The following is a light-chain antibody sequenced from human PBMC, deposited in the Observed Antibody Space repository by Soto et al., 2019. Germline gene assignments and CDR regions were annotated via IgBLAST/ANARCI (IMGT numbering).Light chain of an antibody. CDR2: DVI. CDR3: SSYTISSPHVV. J-gene: IGLJ2*01. Sequence: QSALTQPASVSGSPGQSITISCTGTSSDVGGYNYVSWYQQHPGKAPKLMIYDVINRPSGVSNRFSGSKSGNTASLTISGLQAEDEADYYCSSYTISSPHVVFGGGTKVPS. V-gene: IGLV2-14*01. CDR1: SSDVGGYNY.